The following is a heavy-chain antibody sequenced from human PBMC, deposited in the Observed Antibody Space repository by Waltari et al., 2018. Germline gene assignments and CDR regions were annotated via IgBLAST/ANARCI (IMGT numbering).Heavy chain of an antibody. J-gene: IGHJ4*02. V-gene: IGHV1-2*02. Sequence: QVQLVQSGAEVKKPGASVTVSCKASGYTFTGHSMHWVRQAPGHGLEWMGWINPNSGGTKLSQKFQGRLTLSSDTSGSAAYMALTSLTYDDTAVYYCARGPRSGDSDYRWATPWGQGTLVSVSS. D-gene: IGHD2-15*01. CDR3: ARGPRSGDSDYRWATP. CDR1: GYTFTGHS. CDR2: INPNSGGT.